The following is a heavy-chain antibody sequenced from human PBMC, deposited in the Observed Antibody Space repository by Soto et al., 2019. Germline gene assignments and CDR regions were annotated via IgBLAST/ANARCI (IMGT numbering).Heavy chain of an antibody. J-gene: IGHJ5*02. CDR3: AREHYGNSAWFDP. V-gene: IGHV1-8*01. Sequence: QVQLVQSGAEVKKPGASVKVSCKASGYTFPSYDINWVRQATGQGLEWMGWMNPNSGNTGYAQKFQGRVTMARNTSRSTAYMKLSSLRSEDTAVYYCAREHYGNSAWFDPWGQGTLVTVSS. CDR2: MNPNSGNT. CDR1: GYTFPSYD. D-gene: IGHD3-10*01.